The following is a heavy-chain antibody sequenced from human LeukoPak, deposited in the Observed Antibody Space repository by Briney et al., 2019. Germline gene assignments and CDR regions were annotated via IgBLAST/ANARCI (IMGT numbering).Heavy chain of an antibody. J-gene: IGHJ4*02. CDR2: ISYDGSNK. V-gene: IGHV3-30*19. CDR3: AREGTYYYGSGSLGSYFDY. Sequence: GGSLRLSCAASGFTFSTYGMHWVRQAPGKGLEWVAVISYDGSNKYYADSVKGRFTISRDNSKNTLYLQMNSLRAEDTAVYYCAREGTYYYGSGSLGSYFDYWGQGTLVTVSS. D-gene: IGHD3-10*01. CDR1: GFTFSTYG.